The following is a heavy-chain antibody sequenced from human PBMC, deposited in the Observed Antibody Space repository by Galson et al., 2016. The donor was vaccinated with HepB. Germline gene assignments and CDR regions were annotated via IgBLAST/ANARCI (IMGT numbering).Heavy chain of an antibody. Sequence: SLRLSCAASGLNVSDNYINWIRQAPGKGLQWVSITYSSGSTYSADSVKGRLTISRDNVKNTVSLQMNSLRAEDTAVYYCGLRNFDWSVDSWGQGTLVTVSS. D-gene: IGHD3-9*01. V-gene: IGHV3-53*01. J-gene: IGHJ5*01. CDR1: GLNVSDNY. CDR2: TYSSGST. CDR3: GLRNFDWSVDS.